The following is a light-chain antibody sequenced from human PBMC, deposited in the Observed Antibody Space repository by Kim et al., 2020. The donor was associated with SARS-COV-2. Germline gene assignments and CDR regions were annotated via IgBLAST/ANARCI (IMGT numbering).Light chain of an antibody. J-gene: IGLJ2*01. V-gene: IGLV2-8*01. CDR2: EVT. CDR3: SSYGGSNNLV. Sequence: GQSVTISCTGTSSDVGGYNYVSWYQQQPGKAPNLMIYEVTKRPSGVPDRFSGSKSGNTASLTVAGLQAEDEADYYCSSYGGSNNLVFGGGTKLTVL. CDR1: SSDVGGYNY.